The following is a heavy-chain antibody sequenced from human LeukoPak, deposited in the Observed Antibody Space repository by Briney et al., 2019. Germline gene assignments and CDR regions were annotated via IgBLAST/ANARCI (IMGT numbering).Heavy chain of an antibody. Sequence: GGSLRLSCVGSQFTFSNYWMSWVRQAPGKGLEWVSYISSSGSTIYYADSVKGRFTISRDNAKNSLYLQMNSLRAEDAALYYCAKGARIGVVIIPRDYYFDYWGQGTLVTVSS. CDR2: ISSSGSTI. V-gene: IGHV3-48*04. CDR3: AKGARIGVVIIPRDYYFDY. D-gene: IGHD3-3*01. J-gene: IGHJ4*02. CDR1: QFTFSNYW.